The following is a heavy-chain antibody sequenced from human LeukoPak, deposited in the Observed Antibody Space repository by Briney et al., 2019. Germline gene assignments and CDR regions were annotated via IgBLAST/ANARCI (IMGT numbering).Heavy chain of an antibody. V-gene: IGHV1-69*05. D-gene: IGHD2-2*01. CDR3: ARVGSTSPGAFDY. Sequence: SVKVSCKASGGTFSSYAISWVRRAPGQGLEWMGGIIPIFGTANYAQKFQGRVTITTDESTSTAYMELSSLRSEDTAVYYCARVGSTSPGAFDYWGQGTLVTVSS. CDR2: IIPIFGTA. J-gene: IGHJ4*02. CDR1: GGTFSSYA.